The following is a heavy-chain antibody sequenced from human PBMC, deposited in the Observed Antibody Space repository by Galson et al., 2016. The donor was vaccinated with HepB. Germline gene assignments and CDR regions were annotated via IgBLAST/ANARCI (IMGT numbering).Heavy chain of an antibody. CDR2: VRGSLSST. Sequence: SLRLSCAASGFTFSLYAMSWVRQAPGKGLEWVSAVRGSLSSTFYADSVKGRFTISRDNSKNTLYLQMNSLRADDTAVYYCAKHEWVVVPADFQGYFESWGQGTLVTVSS. V-gene: IGHV3-23*01. D-gene: IGHD2-2*01. CDR1: GFTFSLYA. CDR3: AKHEWVVVPADFQGYFES. J-gene: IGHJ4*02.